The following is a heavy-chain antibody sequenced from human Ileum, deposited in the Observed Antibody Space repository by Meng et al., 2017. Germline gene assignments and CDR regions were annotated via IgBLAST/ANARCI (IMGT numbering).Heavy chain of an antibody. D-gene: IGHD3-16*02. CDR3: ARDRDYIWGSYRSLPGY. CDR2: ISAYNGNT. J-gene: IGHJ4*02. CDR1: GYTFTTYN. Sequence: ASVKVSFKASGYTFTTYNITWVRQAPGQGLEWMGWISAYNGNTNYAQKLQGRVTMTTDTSTSTAYLELRSLTSDDTAVYYCARDRDYIWGSYRSLPGYWGQGTLVTVSS. V-gene: IGHV1-18*01.